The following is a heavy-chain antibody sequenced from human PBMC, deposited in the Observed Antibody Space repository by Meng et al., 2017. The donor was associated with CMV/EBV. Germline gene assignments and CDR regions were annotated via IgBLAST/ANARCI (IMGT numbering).Heavy chain of an antibody. CDR2: ISSSGSTI. D-gene: IGHD1-7*01. J-gene: IGHJ5*02. V-gene: IGHV3-48*03. Sequence: GESLKISCAASGFTFSDYEMNWVRQAPGKGLEWISYISSSGSTIYYADSVKGRFTISRDNAKNSLYLQMNSLRAEDTAVYYCARDLELRPWFDPWGQGTLVNVSS. CDR3: ARDLELRPWFDP. CDR1: GFTFSDYE.